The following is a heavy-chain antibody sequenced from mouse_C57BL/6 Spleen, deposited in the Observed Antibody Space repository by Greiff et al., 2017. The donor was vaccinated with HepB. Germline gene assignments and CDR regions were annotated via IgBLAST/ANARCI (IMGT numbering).Heavy chain of an antibody. CDR3: ARGEFPLDY. J-gene: IGHJ2*01. Sequence: EVQLQQSGAELVRPGSSVKMSCKTSGYTFTSYGINWVKQRPGQGLEWIGYIDMGNGYTEYNEKFKGKGTLTPDKSSSTAYMQLSSLTSEDSAIYFCARGEFPLDYWGQGTPLTVSS. CDR2: IDMGNGYT. V-gene: IGHV1-58*01. CDR1: GYTFTSYG.